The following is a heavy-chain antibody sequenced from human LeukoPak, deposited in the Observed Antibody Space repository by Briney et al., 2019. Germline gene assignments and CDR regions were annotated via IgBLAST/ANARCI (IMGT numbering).Heavy chain of an antibody. CDR2: IYYSGST. J-gene: IGHJ3*02. CDR1: GGSISSSSYY. D-gene: IGHD3-9*01. CDR3: ARADILTGYYPVNDAFDI. Sequence: PSETLSLTCTVSGGSISSSSYYWGWIRQPPGKGLEWIGSIYYSGSTYYNPSLKSRVTISVDTSKNQFSLKLSSVTAADTAVYYCARADILTGYYPVNDAFDIWGQGTMVTVSS. V-gene: IGHV4-39*07.